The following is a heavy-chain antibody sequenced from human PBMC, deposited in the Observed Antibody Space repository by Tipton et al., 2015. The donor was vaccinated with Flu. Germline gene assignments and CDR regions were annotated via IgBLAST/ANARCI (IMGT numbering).Heavy chain of an antibody. Sequence: TLSLTCSVSGGSISSYYWSWIRQPPGKGLEWIGYVFYTGSTDYNPSLKSRVTISVDTSKNQFSLELISVTAADTAVYYCARVGSDNSALDWGQGTPVTVSS. CDR1: GGSISSYY. CDR3: ARVGSDNSALD. V-gene: IGHV4-59*01. D-gene: IGHD1-1*01. CDR2: VFYTGST. J-gene: IGHJ4*02.